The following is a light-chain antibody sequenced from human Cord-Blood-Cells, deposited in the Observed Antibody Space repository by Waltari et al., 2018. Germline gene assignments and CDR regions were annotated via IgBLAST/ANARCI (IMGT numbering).Light chain of an antibody. CDR3: SSYTSSSTVV. CDR1: SSDVCCYNY. CDR2: DLS. V-gene: IGLV2-14*01. Sequence: QSALPQPASVSASPGQAITLSCTGTSSDVCCYNYVSWYQQHPGKAPKLMIYDLSNRPSGVSNRFSGSKSGNTASLTISGIQAEDEADYYCSSYTSSSTVVFGGGTKLTVL. J-gene: IGLJ2*01.